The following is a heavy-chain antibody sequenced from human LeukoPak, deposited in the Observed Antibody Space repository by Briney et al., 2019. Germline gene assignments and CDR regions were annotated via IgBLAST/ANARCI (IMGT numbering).Heavy chain of an antibody. CDR2: INPNSGGT. V-gene: IGHV1-2*02. J-gene: IGHJ6*03. D-gene: IGHD1-26*01. Sequence: ASVKVSCKASGYTFTGYYMHWVRQAPGQGLEWMGWINPNSGGTNYAQKLQGRVTMTTDTSTSTAYMELRSLRSDDTAVYYCARDSNSGSYYASYYYMDVWGKGTTVTVSS. CDR3: ARDSNSGSYYASYYYMDV. CDR1: GYTFTGYY.